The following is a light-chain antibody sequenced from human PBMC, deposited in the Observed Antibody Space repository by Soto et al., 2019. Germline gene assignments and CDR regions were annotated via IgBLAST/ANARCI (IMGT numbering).Light chain of an antibody. V-gene: IGKV1-12*01. Sequence: DIQMTQSPSSVSASVGDRVTITCRASQDISDWLAWYQQKPGKAPKLLIFAASTLQSGVSSRFSGSGSGTDFTLTISSPQPEDFATYYCLEASSFPFTFGPGTKVEIK. J-gene: IGKJ3*01. CDR2: AAS. CDR1: QDISDW. CDR3: LEASSFPFT.